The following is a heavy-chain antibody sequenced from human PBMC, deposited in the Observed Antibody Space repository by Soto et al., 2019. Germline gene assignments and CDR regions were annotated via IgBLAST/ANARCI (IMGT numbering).Heavy chain of an antibody. CDR2: IVPIYRTA. D-gene: IGHD6-13*01. Sequence: ASVKVSCKASGGTFSSYRINWVRQAPGQGLEWVGGIVPIYRTADYAQKFQGRVTVTADESASTAYMELRSLKSQDTAVYYCARDSGAKLSSSWGQGTLVTVSS. J-gene: IGHJ4*02. CDR1: GGTFSSYR. V-gene: IGHV1-69*13. CDR3: ARDSGAKLSSS.